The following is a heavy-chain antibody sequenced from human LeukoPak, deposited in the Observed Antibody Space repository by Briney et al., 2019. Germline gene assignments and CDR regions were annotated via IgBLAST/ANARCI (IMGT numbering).Heavy chain of an antibody. CDR2: ISGSGGST. V-gene: IGHV3-23*01. Sequence: GGSLRLSCAASGFTFSSYAMSWVRQAPGKGLEWVSAISGSGGSTYYADSVKGRFTISRDNSKNTLYLQMNSLRAEDTAVYYCARGDSAVAGPLYYYWGQGTLVTVSS. CDR3: ARGDSAVAGPLYYY. J-gene: IGHJ4*02. CDR1: GFTFSSYA. D-gene: IGHD6-19*01.